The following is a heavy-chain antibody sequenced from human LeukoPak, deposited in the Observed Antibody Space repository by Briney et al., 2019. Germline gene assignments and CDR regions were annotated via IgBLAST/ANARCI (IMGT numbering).Heavy chain of an antibody. J-gene: IGHJ6*02. V-gene: IGHV3-23*01. CDR1: GFTFSSYA. CDR2: ISGSGGST. Sequence: PGGSLRLSCAASGFTFSSYAMSWVRQAPGKGLEWVSAISGSGGSTYYADSVKGRFTISRDNSKNTLYLQMNSLRAEDTAVYYCARDTRGYSGYLNYYYYGMDVWGQGTTVTVSS. CDR3: ARDTRGYSGYLNYYYYGMDV. D-gene: IGHD5-12*01.